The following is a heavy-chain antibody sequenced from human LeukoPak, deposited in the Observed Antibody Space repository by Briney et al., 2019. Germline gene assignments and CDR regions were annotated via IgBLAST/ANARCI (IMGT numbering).Heavy chain of an antibody. J-gene: IGHJ4*02. CDR1: GYTFTGYY. CDR2: INPNSDGT. D-gene: IGHD3-22*01. V-gene: IGHV1-2*02. CDR3: ARAYEDYYDSSGYPS. Sequence: ASVKVSCKASGYTFTGYYMHWVRQAPGQGLEWMGWINPNSDGTNYAQKFQGRVTMTRDTSISTAYMELSRLRSDDTAVYYCARAYEDYYDSSGYPSWGQGTLVTVSS.